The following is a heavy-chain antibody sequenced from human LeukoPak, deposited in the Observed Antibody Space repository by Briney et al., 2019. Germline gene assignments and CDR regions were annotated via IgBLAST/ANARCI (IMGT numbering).Heavy chain of an antibody. CDR2: IIPIFGTA. CDR1: GGTLNNYT. CDR3: ARYSSGPGTH. Sequence: ASVKVSCKASGGTLNNYTISWVRQAPGQGLEWMGGIIPIFGTANYAQKLQGRVTMTTDTSTSTAYMELRSLRSDDTAVYYCARYSSGPGTHWGQGTLVTVSS. D-gene: IGHD6-19*01. V-gene: IGHV1-69*05. J-gene: IGHJ4*02.